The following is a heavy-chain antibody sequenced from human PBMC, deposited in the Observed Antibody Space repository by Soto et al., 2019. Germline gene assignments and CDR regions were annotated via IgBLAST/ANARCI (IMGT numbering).Heavy chain of an antibody. D-gene: IGHD6-19*01. CDR1: GYTFTSYG. CDR3: AKAPGGWYPNGFDP. CDR2: ISAYNGNT. J-gene: IGHJ5*02. Sequence: ASVKVSCKASGYTFTSYGISWVRQAPGQGLEWMGWISAYNGNTNYAQKLQGRVTMTTDTSTSTAYMELRSLRSDDTAVYYCAKAPGGWYPNGFDPGGKETLVTVSS. V-gene: IGHV1-18*01.